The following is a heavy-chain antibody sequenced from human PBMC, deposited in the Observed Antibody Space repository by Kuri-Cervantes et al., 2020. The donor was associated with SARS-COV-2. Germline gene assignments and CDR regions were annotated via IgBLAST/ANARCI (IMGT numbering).Heavy chain of an antibody. D-gene: IGHD2-21*01. Sequence: ASVKVSCKASGYTFTSYGISWVRQAPGQGLEWMGWISAYNGNTNYAQKLQGRVTMTTDTSTSTAYMELRSLRSEDTAVYYCATVPPCGGDCYSWYFQHWGQGTLVTVSS. J-gene: IGHJ1*01. CDR1: GYTFTSYG. CDR2: ISAYNGNT. V-gene: IGHV1-18*01. CDR3: ATVPPCGGDCYSWYFQH.